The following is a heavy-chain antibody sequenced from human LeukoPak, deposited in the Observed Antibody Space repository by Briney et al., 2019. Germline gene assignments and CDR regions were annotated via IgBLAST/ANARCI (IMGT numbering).Heavy chain of an antibody. V-gene: IGHV3-7*01. CDR2: IKQDGSEK. CDR1: GFTFSSYS. Sequence: GGSLRLSCAASGFTFSSYSMNWVRQAPGKGLEWVANIKQDGSEKYNVDSVKGRFTISRDNAKNSLYLQMNSLRAEDTAVYYCARWNWLPDYWGQGTLVTVSS. CDR3: ARWNWLPDY. J-gene: IGHJ4*02. D-gene: IGHD3-9*01.